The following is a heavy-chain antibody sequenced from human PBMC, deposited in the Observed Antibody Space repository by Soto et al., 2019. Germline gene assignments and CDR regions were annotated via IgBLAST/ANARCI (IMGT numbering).Heavy chain of an antibody. CDR3: SRYGSAEDAFDI. CDR1: GFSLSTSGVG. CDR2: IYWDADK. Sequence: QITLKESGPTLVKPTQTLTLTCTFSGFSLSTSGVGVGWIRQPPGKALEWLALIYWDADKRYSPSLKSRLTITKDISKNQVVLTMTNMDPVDTATYYCSRYGSAEDAFDIWGQGTMVTVSS. D-gene: IGHD3-10*01. J-gene: IGHJ3*02. V-gene: IGHV2-5*02.